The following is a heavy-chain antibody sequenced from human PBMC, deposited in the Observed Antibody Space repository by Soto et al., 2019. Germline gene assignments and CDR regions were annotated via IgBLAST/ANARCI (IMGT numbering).Heavy chain of an antibody. J-gene: IGHJ4*02. V-gene: IGHV3-23*01. D-gene: IGHD3-22*01. CDR3: ASLPSPNYFASSGFDY. Sequence: EVQLLESGGGLVPPGGSLRLSCVASGFSFSNHAMNWLRQAPGKGLEWVSAISSSGDRTYDADSVKGRFTISRDNSKNTLYLQMNRLRADDTAVYYCASLPSPNYFASSGFDYGGQGTLFSVSS. CDR2: ISSSGDRT. CDR1: GFSFSNHA.